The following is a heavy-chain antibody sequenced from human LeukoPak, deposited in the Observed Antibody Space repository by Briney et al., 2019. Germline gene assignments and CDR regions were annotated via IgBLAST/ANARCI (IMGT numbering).Heavy chain of an antibody. CDR3: ARVPSRRPKYYYYYMDV. J-gene: IGHJ6*03. CDR2: MNPNSGNT. Sequence: ASVKVSCKASGGTFDSYAISWVRQAPGQGLEWMGWMNPNSGNTGYAQKFQGRVTITRNTSISTAYMELSSLRSEDTAVYYCARVPSRRPKYYYYYMDVWGKGTTVTVSS. V-gene: IGHV1-8*01. CDR1: GGTFDSYA.